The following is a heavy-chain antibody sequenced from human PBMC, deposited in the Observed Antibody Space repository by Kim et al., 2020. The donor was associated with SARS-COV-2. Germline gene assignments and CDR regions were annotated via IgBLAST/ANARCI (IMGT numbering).Heavy chain of an antibody. D-gene: IGHD5-12*01. CDR3: ARHVGGYDRIDN. J-gene: IGHJ4*02. Sequence: GGSLRLSCAASGFTFSSYWMSWVRQAPGKGLEWVANIKDDGSERYYVDSLKGRFTISRDNAKNSLYLQMNSLRADDTALYYCARHVGGYDRIDNWGQGTLVTVSS. V-gene: IGHV3-7*03. CDR2: IKDDGSER. CDR1: GFTFSSYW.